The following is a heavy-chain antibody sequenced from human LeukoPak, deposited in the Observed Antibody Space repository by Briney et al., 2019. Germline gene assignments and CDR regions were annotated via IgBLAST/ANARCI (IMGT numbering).Heavy chain of an antibody. CDR3: ARGFTKVLPFDP. V-gene: IGHV3-48*03. CDR2: ISSSGSTI. J-gene: IGHJ5*02. Sequence: GGSLRLSCAASGFTFSSYEMNWVRQAPGKGLEWVSYISSSGSTIYYADSVKGRFTISRDNAKNSLYLQMNSLRAEDTAVYYCARGFTKVLPFDPWGQGTLVTVSS. D-gene: IGHD3-10*01. CDR1: GFTFSSYE.